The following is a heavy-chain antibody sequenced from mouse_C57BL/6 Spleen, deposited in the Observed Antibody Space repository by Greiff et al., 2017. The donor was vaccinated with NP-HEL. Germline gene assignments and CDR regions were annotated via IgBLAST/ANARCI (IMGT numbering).Heavy chain of an antibody. Sequence: VQLQQSGAELVMPGASVKLSCKASGYTFTSYWMHWVKQRPGQGLEWIGEIDPSDSYTNYNQKFKGKSTLTVDKSSSTAYMQLSSLTSEDSAVYYCARSRGSSGFAYWGQGTLVTVSA. V-gene: IGHV1-69*01. D-gene: IGHD1-3*01. CDR1: GYTFTSYW. CDR2: IDPSDSYT. J-gene: IGHJ3*01. CDR3: ARSRGSSGFAY.